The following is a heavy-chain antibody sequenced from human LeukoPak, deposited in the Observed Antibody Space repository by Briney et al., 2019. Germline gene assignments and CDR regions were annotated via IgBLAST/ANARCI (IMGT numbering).Heavy chain of an antibody. V-gene: IGHV3-21*01. Sequence: PGGSLRLSCAASGFTFSSYSMNWVRQAPGKGLEWVSSISSSSSYIYYADSVKGRFTISRDNAKNSLYLQMYSLRAEDTAVYYCAREGKLGNYYYYYMDVWGKGTTVTVSS. CDR3: AREGKLGNYYYYYMDV. CDR1: GFTFSSYS. J-gene: IGHJ6*03. D-gene: IGHD7-27*01. CDR2: ISSSSSYI.